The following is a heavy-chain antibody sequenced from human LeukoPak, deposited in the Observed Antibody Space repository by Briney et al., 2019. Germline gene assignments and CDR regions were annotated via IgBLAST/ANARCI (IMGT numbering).Heavy chain of an antibody. CDR2: ISYDGSNK. J-gene: IGHJ4*02. Sequence: GGSLRLSCAASGFTFSSYAMHWVRQAPGKGLEWVAVISYDGSNKYYADSVKGRFTISRDNSKNTVFLQMNSLRAEDTAIYYCAKDGVWQSYYFDYWGQGTLVTVSS. D-gene: IGHD6-19*01. CDR1: GFTFSSYA. V-gene: IGHV3-30-3*01. CDR3: AKDGVWQSYYFDY.